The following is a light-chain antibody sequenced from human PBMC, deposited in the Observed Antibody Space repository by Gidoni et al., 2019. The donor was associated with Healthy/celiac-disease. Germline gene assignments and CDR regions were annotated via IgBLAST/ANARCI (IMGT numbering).Light chain of an antibody. CDR3: QQYYSTQLT. J-gene: IGKJ4*01. CDR2: WAS. Sequence: DLVMTQSPDSLAVSLGERATINCNSSQSVLYSSNNKNYLAWYQQKPGQPPKLLIYWASTRESGVPDRFSGSGSGTDFTLTISRLQAEDVAVYYCQQYYSTQLTFGGGTKVEIK. V-gene: IGKV4-1*01. CDR1: QSVLYSSNNKNY.